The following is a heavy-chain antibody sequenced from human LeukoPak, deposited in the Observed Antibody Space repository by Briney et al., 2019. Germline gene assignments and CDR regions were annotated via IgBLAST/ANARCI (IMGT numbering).Heavy chain of an antibody. CDR2: INDDGSAT. V-gene: IGHV3-74*01. CDR3: AREILAPGKTHDY. CDR1: GFTFSNYW. Sequence: GGSLRLSCAASGFTFSNYWMHWVRQVPGKGLVWVSRINDDGSATFYADSVKGRFTISRDNAKNTLFLQINSLRAEDTAVYYCAREILAPGKTHDYWGQGTPVTVSS. J-gene: IGHJ4*02.